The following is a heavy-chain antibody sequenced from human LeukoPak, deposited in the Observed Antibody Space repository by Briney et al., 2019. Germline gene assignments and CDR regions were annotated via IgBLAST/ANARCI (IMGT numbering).Heavy chain of an antibody. CDR3: ARIIREVTAIIYFDY. CDR1: GFTFSSYC. V-gene: IGHV3-48*01. J-gene: IGHJ4*02. CDR2: ISGNSSTI. D-gene: IGHD2-21*02. Sequence: GGSLRLSCAASGFTFSSYCMTWVRQAPGKGLEWVSYISGNSSTIYYADSVKGRFTISRDNAKNSLYLQMNSLRAEDTAVYYCARIIREVTAIIYFDYWGQGTLVTVSS.